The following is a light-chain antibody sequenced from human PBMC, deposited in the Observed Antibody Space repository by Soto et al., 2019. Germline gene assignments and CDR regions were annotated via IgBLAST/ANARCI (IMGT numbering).Light chain of an antibody. J-gene: IGLJ1*01. CDR1: SSNIGAGFD. CDR2: DNN. V-gene: IGLV1-40*01. Sequence: QSLLTQPPSVSGAPGQRVTISCTGSSSNIGAGFDVHWYQQLPGTAPKLLIYDNNNRPSGVPDRFSGSKSGTSASLAITGLQAEDEADYYCQSYDSSLSALYVFGTGTKLTVL. CDR3: QSYDSSLSALYV.